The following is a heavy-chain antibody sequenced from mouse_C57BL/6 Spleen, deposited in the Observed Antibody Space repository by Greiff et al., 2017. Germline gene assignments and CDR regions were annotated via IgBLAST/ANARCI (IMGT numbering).Heavy chain of an antibody. Sequence: QVQLQQPGTELVKPGASVKLSCKASGYTFTSYWMHWVKQRPGQGLEWIGNINPSNGGTNYNEKFKSKATLTVAKSSSTAYMQLSSLTSEDSAVYYWARWGLLWRAMDYWGQGTSVTVSS. CDR3: ARWGLLWRAMDY. V-gene: IGHV1-53*01. CDR2: INPSNGGT. CDR1: GYTFTSYW. J-gene: IGHJ4*01. D-gene: IGHD2-1*01.